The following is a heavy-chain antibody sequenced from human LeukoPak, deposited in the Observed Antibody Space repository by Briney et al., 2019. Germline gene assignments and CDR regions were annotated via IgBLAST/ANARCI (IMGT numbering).Heavy chain of an antibody. CDR1: GYTFTSYG. D-gene: IGHD1-1*01. CDR3: ARVARYNLNLLGTPKDYFDY. Sequence: ASVKVSCKASGYTFTSYGISWVRQAPGQGLEWMGWISAYNGNTNYAQKLQGRVTMTTDTSTSTAYMELRSLRSDDTAVYYCARVARYNLNLLGTPKDYFDYWGQGTLVTGSS. CDR2: ISAYNGNT. V-gene: IGHV1-18*01. J-gene: IGHJ4*01.